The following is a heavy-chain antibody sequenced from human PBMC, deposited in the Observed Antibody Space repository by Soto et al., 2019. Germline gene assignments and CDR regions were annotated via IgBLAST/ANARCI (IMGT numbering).Heavy chain of an antibody. J-gene: IGHJ4*02. CDR2: IFGSSGKT. CDR1: GFSLSTYT. D-gene: IGHD3-9*01. Sequence: EVQLLESGGHLVQPGGSLRLTCAASGFSLSTYTMNWVRQAPGKGLEWLSGIFGSSGKTFYADSVKGRFTISKDNSKNMLFLQMDSLTAEDTAVYYCAKDRQPDGIWTFDYWGQGTLVTVSS. V-gene: IGHV3-23*01. CDR3: AKDRQPDGIWTFDY.